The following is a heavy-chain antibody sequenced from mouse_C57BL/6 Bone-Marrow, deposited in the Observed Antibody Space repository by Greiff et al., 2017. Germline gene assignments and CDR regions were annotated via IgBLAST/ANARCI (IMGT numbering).Heavy chain of an antibody. CDR1: GFTFSDYY. Sequence: EVHLVESEGGLVQPGSSMKLSCTASGFTFSDYYMAWVRQVPEKGLEWVANINYDGSSTYYLDSLKSRFIISRDNAKNILYLQMSSLKSEDTATYYCEREGYGSSYFDYWGQGTTPTVSS. CDR3: EREGYGSSYFDY. J-gene: IGHJ2*01. D-gene: IGHD1-1*01. CDR2: INYDGSST. V-gene: IGHV5-16*01.